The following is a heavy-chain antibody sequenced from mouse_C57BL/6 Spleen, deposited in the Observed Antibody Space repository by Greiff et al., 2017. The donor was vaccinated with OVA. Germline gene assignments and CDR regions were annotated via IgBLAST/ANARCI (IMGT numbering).Heavy chain of an antibody. CDR2: ISSGSSTI. Sequence: EVQVVESGGGLVKPGGSLKLSCAASGFTFSDYGMHWVRQAPEQGLEWIAYISSGSSTIYYADTVKGRFTISRDKAKNTLFLQMTSLRSEDTAMSYCARHDEDASFAYWGQGTLVTVSA. V-gene: IGHV5-17*01. D-gene: IGHD2-3*01. CDR1: GFTFSDYG. J-gene: IGHJ3*01. CDR3: ARHDEDASFAY.